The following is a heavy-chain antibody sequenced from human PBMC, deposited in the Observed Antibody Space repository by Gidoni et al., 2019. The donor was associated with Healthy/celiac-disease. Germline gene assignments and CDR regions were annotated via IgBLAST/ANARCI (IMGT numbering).Heavy chain of an antibody. D-gene: IGHD6-13*01. Sequence: EVQLLESGGGLVQPGGSLRLSCAASGCTFSSYAMSWVRQAPGKGLEWVSAISGSGGSTYYADSVKGRFTISRDNSKNTLYLQMNSLRAEDTAVYYCAKDLGYSSSWSDYWGQGTLVTVSS. J-gene: IGHJ4*02. CDR2: ISGSGGST. CDR1: GCTFSSYA. CDR3: AKDLGYSSSWSDY. V-gene: IGHV3-23*01.